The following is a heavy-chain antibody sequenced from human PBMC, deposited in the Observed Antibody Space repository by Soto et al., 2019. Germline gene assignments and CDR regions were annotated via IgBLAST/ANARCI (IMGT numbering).Heavy chain of an antibody. V-gene: IGHV4-59*08. Sequence: SETLSLTCTVSGGSISSYYWSWIRQPPGKGLEWIGYIYYSGSTNYNPSLKSRVTISVDTSKNQFSLKLSSVTAADTAVYYCASLIYGSGSYYRDYYYYYMDVWGKGTTVTVSS. D-gene: IGHD3-10*01. CDR3: ASLIYGSGSYYRDYYYYYMDV. CDR2: IYYSGST. J-gene: IGHJ6*03. CDR1: GGSISSYY.